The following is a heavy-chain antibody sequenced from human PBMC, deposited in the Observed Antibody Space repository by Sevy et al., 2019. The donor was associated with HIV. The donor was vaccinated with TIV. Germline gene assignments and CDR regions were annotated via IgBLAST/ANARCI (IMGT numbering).Heavy chain of an antibody. Sequence: ASVKVSCKASGYTFTSYGISWVRQAPGQGLEWMGWISAYNGNTNYAQKLQGRVTMTTDTSTSTAYMELRSLRSDDTAVYYCARLSGSYFRYYYYYMDVWGKGTTVTVSS. J-gene: IGHJ6*03. CDR2: ISAYNGNT. CDR1: GYTFTSYG. V-gene: IGHV1-18*01. D-gene: IGHD1-26*01. CDR3: ARLSGSYFRYYYYYMDV.